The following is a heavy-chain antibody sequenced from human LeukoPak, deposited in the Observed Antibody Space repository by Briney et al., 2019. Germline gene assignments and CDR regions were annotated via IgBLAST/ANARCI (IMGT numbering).Heavy chain of an antibody. CDR3: ASFRDSSGYHFDAFDV. CDR1: GYSFTSSW. J-gene: IGHJ3*01. CDR2: IYPADSDT. V-gene: IGHV5-51*01. D-gene: IGHD3-22*01. Sequence: GESLKTSCKGFGYSFTSSWIGWVRQMPGRGLEWMGIIYPADSDTRYSPSFQGQVTISADKSITTAYLQWRSLKASDTAMYYCASFRDSSGYHFDAFDVWGQGTTVTVSS.